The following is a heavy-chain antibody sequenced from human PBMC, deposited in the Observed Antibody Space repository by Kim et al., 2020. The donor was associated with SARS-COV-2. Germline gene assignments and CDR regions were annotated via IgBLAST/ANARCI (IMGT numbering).Heavy chain of an antibody. D-gene: IGHD3-10*01. Sequence: GGSLRLSCAASGFTFSSYGMHWVRQAPGKGLEWVAVISYDGSNKYYADSAKGRFTISRDNSKNTLYLQMNSLRAEDTAVYYCARDRLLWFGEFFIGMDVWGQGTTVTVSS. CDR2: ISYDGSNK. CDR3: ARDRLLWFGEFFIGMDV. CDR1: GFTFSSYG. J-gene: IGHJ6*02. V-gene: IGHV3-33*05.